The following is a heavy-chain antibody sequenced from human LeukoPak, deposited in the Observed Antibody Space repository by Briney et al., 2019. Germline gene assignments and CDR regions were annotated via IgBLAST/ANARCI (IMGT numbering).Heavy chain of an antibody. Sequence: GGSLRLSCTASRFTFSTYAMSWVRQTPGKGLEWVSSISGSGDTTYYTGSVKGRFTISRDNSKNALYLQMSSLRAEDTAVYYCAKSQRNDQQVVQRIDYWGQGTLVTVSS. CDR2: ISGSGDTT. CDR1: RFTFSTYA. CDR3: AKSQRNDQQVVQRIDY. J-gene: IGHJ4*02. V-gene: IGHV3-23*01. D-gene: IGHD2-2*01.